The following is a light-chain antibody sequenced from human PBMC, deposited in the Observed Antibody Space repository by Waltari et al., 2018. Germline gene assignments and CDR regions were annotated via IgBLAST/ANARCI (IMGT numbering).Light chain of an antibody. CDR1: QSVFYSSYNKND. Sequence: DIVMTQSPDSLSVSLGERATINFKSSQSVFYSSYNKNDLAWYQQKPGQPPKLVIYWASTRESGVPDRFSGSGSGTDFTLTISSLQAEDVAVYYCHQYYSIPYTFGQGTKVDIK. CDR3: HQYYSIPYT. V-gene: IGKV4-1*01. CDR2: WAS. J-gene: IGKJ2*01.